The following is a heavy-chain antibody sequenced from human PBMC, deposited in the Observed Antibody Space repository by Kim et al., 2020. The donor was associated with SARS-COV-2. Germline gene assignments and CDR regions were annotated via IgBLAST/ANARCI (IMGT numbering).Heavy chain of an antibody. J-gene: IGHJ4*02. D-gene: IGHD6-19*01. V-gene: IGHV3-30-3*01. Sequence: GGSLRLSCAASGFTFGSYAMHWVRQAPGKGLEWVAVISYDGNNKYYADSVKGRFTISRDNSKNTLYVQMNSLRGEDTAVYYCARGDPRSGWYNGPSDYWGQGTLVTVSS. CDR3: ARGDPRSGWYNGPSDY. CDR1: GFTFGSYA. CDR2: ISYDGNNK.